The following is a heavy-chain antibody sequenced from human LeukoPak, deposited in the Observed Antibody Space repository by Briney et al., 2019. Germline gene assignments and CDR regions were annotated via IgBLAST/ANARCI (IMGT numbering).Heavy chain of an antibody. V-gene: IGHV1-2*02. CDR3: VRVNLDSSSEEYYYYYYYMDV. CDR1: GYTFTGYY. Sequence: ASVKVSCKASGYTFTGYYMHWVRQAPGQGLEWMGWINPNSGGTNYAQKFQGRVTMTRDTSISTAYMELSRLRSDDTAVYYCVRVNLDSSSEEYYYYYYYMDVWGKGTTVTVSS. D-gene: IGHD6-6*01. CDR2: INPNSGGT. J-gene: IGHJ6*03.